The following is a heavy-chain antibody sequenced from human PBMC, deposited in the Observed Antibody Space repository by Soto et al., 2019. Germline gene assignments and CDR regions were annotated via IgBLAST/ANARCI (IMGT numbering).Heavy chain of an antibody. CDR1: GFTFSRYE. J-gene: IGHJ4*02. CDR3: ARELAAAGSFDY. Sequence: GGSVRLSCAASGFTFSRYEMNWARQAPGKGLEWISYISTSGSTIYYADSVKGRFTISRDNAKNSLYLQMNSLRAEDTAVYYCARELAAAGSFDYWGQGTLVTVSS. V-gene: IGHV3-48*03. CDR2: ISTSGSTI. D-gene: IGHD6-13*01.